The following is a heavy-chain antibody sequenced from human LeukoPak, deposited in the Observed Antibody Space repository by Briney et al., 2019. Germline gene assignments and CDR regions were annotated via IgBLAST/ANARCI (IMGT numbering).Heavy chain of an antibody. Sequence: SETLSLTRGLYGGSFSGYYSRAIPPPPGEGREWIGEINHSGSPNYNPSLKSRVTISVATSKNPFSLKLSSVTAADTAVYYCARGLTMVRGVIAEPDYWGQGTLVTVSS. CDR1: GGSFSGYY. CDR2: INHSGSP. D-gene: IGHD3-10*01. V-gene: IGHV4-34*01. CDR3: ARGLTMVRGVIAEPDY. J-gene: IGHJ4*02.